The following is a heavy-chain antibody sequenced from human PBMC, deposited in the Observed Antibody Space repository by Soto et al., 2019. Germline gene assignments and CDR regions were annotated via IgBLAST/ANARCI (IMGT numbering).Heavy chain of an antibody. CDR2: ISYDGFNK. Sequence: GGSLRLSCAASGFTFSSYGMHWVRQAPGKGLEWVAVISYDGFNKYYADSVKGRFTISRDNSKNTLYMQMNSLRAEDTAVYYCARDRAEGDQYYYYYYGTDVWGQGTTVTVSS. D-gene: IGHD3-16*01. J-gene: IGHJ6*02. CDR1: GFTFSSYG. CDR3: ARDRAEGDQYYYYYYGTDV. V-gene: IGHV3-30*03.